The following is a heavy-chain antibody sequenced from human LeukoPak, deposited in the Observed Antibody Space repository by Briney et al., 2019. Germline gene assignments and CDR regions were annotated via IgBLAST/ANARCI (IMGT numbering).Heavy chain of an antibody. J-gene: IGHJ4*02. D-gene: IGHD3-9*01. V-gene: IGHV4-34*01. CDR2: INHSGSI. CDR1: GGSFSGYY. CDR3: ARVRRYFDWLSGPFDY. Sequence: SETLSLTCAVYGGSFSGYYWSWIRQPPGKGLEWIGEINHSGSINCNPSLKSRVTISVDTSKNQFSLKLRSVTAADTAVYYCARVRRYFDWLSGPFDYWGQGTLVTVSS.